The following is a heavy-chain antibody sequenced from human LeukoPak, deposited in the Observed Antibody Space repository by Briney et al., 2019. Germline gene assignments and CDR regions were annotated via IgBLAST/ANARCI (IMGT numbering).Heavy chain of an antibody. J-gene: IGHJ4*02. D-gene: IGHD4-11*01. CDR3: AREAEAKYSNYVDY. CDR1: GGPISSYY. CDR2: IYYSWCT. V-gene: IGHV4-59*01. Sequence: PSETLSLTCTVSGGPISSYYWSWIRQPPGKGLEGVGYIYYSWCTNYNPSFKSRVTISVDTSKNQFYLKLSSVTAADTAVYYCAREAEAKYSNYVDYWGQGTLVTVSS.